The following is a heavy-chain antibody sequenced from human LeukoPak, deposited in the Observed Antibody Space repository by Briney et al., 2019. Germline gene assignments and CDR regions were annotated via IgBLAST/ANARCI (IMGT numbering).Heavy chain of an antibody. CDR1: GGSFSGYY. J-gene: IGHJ4*02. V-gene: IGHV4-34*01. CDR3: ARTYYDFWSGYSGGYYFDY. D-gene: IGHD3-3*01. Sequence: SETLSLTCAVYGGSFSGYYWSWIRQPPGKGLEWIGEINHSGSTNYNPSLKSRVTISVDTSKNQFSLKLSSVTAADTAAYYCARTYYDFWSGYSGGYYFDYWGQGTLVTVSS. CDR2: INHSGST.